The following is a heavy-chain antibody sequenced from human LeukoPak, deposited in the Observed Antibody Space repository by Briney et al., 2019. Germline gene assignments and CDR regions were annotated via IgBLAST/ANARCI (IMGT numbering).Heavy chain of an antibody. Sequence: GGSLRLSCAASGFTFSNYWMSWVRQAPGKGLEWVANVKQDGSETYYVDSVKGRFTISRDNAKNSLYLQMNSLRAEDTAVYYCARVKSRVAGSFDYWGQGTLVPVSS. D-gene: IGHD6-19*01. V-gene: IGHV3-7*01. CDR3: ARVKSRVAGSFDY. CDR2: VKQDGSET. J-gene: IGHJ4*02. CDR1: GFTFSNYW.